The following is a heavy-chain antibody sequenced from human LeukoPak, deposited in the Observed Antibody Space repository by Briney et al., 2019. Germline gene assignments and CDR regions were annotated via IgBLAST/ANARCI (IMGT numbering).Heavy chain of an antibody. Sequence: GASVKVSCKASQYSFSDYAIQWVRQAPGQGLEWMGWINPNSGGTNYAQKFQGWVTMTRDTSISTAYMELSRLRSDDTAVYYCARGRYDFWSGVSPFDYWGQGTLVTVSS. CDR2: INPNSGGT. D-gene: IGHD3-3*01. J-gene: IGHJ4*02. CDR3: ARGRYDFWSGVSPFDY. V-gene: IGHV1-2*04. CDR1: QYSFSDYA.